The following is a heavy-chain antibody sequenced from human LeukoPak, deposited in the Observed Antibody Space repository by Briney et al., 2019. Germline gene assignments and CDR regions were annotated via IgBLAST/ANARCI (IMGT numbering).Heavy chain of an antibody. D-gene: IGHD6-19*01. CDR2: ISGAGRET. Sequence: GGSLRLSCEASGFTFGGSAMSWVRQAPGKGLEWISDISGAGRETYYADSVKGRFTISRVNSKNTLYLQLNSLGAEDTAVYFCAKIDSPRVGWRAPFDYWGQGTLVTVSS. V-gene: IGHV3-23*01. CDR3: AKIDSPRVGWRAPFDY. J-gene: IGHJ4*02. CDR1: GFTFGGSA.